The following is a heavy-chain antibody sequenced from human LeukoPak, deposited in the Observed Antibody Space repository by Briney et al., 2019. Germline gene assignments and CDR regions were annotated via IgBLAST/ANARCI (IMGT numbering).Heavy chain of an antibody. D-gene: IGHD4-17*01. CDR2: IYHSGST. V-gene: IGHV4-38-2*02. J-gene: IGHJ5*02. CDR1: GYSISSGYY. Sequence: SETLSLTCTVSGYSISSGYYWGWIRQPPGKGLEWIGSIYHSGSTTYNPSLKSRVTMSVDTSKSQFSLNLMSVTAADTAVYYCTRDTGTTGEVKFDPWGQGTLVTVSS. CDR3: TRDTGTTGEVKFDP.